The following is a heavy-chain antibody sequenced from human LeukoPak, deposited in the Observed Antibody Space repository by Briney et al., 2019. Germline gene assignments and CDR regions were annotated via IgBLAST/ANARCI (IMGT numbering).Heavy chain of an antibody. CDR3: AKGPAPRLGEFSYHALVDY. CDR1: GFAFSSYG. CDR2: ISYDGSNE. D-gene: IGHD3-16*02. V-gene: IGHV3-30*18. J-gene: IGHJ4*02. Sequence: GGSLRLSCAASGFAFSSYGMHWVRQAPGKGLEWVAFISYDGSNENIADSVKGRFIISRDNSKNTLYLQMNSLRAEDTAVYYCAKGPAPRLGEFSYHALVDYWGQGTLVTVSS.